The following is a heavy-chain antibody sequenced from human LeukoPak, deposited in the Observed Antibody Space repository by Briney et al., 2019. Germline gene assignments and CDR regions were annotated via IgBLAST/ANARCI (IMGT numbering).Heavy chain of an antibody. D-gene: IGHD3-22*01. CDR2: INHSGST. V-gene: IGHV4-34*01. CDR1: GGSFSGYY. Sequence: SETLSLTCAVYGGSFSGYYWSWIRQPPGKGLEWIGEINHSGSTNYNPSLKSRVTISVDTSKNQFSLKLRSVTAADTAVYYCARASRGYYDSTVDYWGQGTLVTVSS. CDR3: ARASRGYYDSTVDY. J-gene: IGHJ4*02.